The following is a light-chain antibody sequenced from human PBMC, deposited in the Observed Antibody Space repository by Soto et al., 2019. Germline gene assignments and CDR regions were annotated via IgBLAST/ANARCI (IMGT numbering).Light chain of an antibody. CDR2: GTS. CDR1: QSVVSSY. V-gene: IGKV3-20*01. Sequence: ETVLTQAPGTLSLSPGERASLSCRASQSVVSSYLAWYQHKPGQAPRLLIYGTSNRATGIPDRFSGSGSGTDFTLNISRLEPEDFPVYYCLQYSKSPSSGFSFGSRTKVNI. CDR3: LQYSKSPSSGFS. J-gene: IGKJ3*01.